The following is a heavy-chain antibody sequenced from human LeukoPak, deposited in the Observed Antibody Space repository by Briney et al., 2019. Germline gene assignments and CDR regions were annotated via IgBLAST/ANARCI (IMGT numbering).Heavy chain of an antibody. CDR2: IYTSGST. V-gene: IGHV4-61*02. CDR1: GGSISSGSYY. Sequence: SQTLSLTCTVSGGSISSGSYYWSWIRQPAGKGLEWIGRIYTSGSTNYNPSLKSRVTISVDTSKNQFSLKLSSVTAADTAVYYCARKSPYCSSTSCYNWYFDLWGRGTLVTVSS. D-gene: IGHD2-2*02. CDR3: ARKSPYCSSTSCYNWYFDL. J-gene: IGHJ2*01.